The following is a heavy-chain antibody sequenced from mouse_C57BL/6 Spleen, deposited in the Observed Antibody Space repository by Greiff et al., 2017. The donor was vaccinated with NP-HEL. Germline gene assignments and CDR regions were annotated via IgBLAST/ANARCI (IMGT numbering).Heavy chain of an antibody. D-gene: IGHD2-2*01. V-gene: IGHV10-1*01. CDR2: IRSKSNNYAT. J-gene: IGHJ4*01. Sequence: EVKLVESGGGLVQPKGSLKLSCAASGFSFNTYAMNWVRQAPGKGLEWVARIRSKSNNYATYYADSVKDRFTISRDDSESMLYLQMNNLKTEDTAMYYCEGYGYDGRNAMDYWGQRTSVTVSS. CDR3: EGYGYDGRNAMDY. CDR1: GFSFNTYA.